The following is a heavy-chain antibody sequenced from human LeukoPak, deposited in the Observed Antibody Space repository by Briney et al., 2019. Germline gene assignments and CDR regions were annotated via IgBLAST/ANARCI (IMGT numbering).Heavy chain of an antibody. D-gene: IGHD3-22*01. V-gene: IGHV1-18*01. CDR3: ARGFTYYYDSSGYPILGY. CDR2: ISAYNGNT. J-gene: IGHJ4*02. Sequence: ASVKVSCKASGCSFTSYGITWVRQAPGQGLEWMGWISAYNGNTNYAQKLQDRVTMTTDTPTSTAYMELRSLRSDDTAVYYCARGFTYYYDSSGYPILGYWGQGTLVTVSS. CDR1: GCSFTSYG.